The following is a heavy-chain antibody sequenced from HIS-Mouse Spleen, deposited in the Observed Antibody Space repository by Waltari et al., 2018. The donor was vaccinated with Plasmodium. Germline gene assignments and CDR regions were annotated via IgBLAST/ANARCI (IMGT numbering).Heavy chain of an antibody. CDR3: ARVLGYKAAAGTFVEYFQH. Sequence: QVQLVQSGAEVKQPGASVKVSCKAAGYPFTGYYMPWVLQAPGQGLEWMGWINPNSGGTNYAQKFQGRVTMTRDTSISTAYMELSRLRSDDTAVYYCARVLGYKAAAGTFVEYFQHWGQGTLVTVSS. V-gene: IGHV1-2*02. CDR1: GYPFTGYY. D-gene: IGHD6-13*01. CDR2: INPNSGGT. J-gene: IGHJ1*01.